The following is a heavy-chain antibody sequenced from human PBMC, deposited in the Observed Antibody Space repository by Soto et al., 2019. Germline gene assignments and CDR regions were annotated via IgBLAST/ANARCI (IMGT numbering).Heavy chain of an antibody. CDR3: AKDRGLVLSFYFDY. Sequence: EVQLLESGGGLVQPGRSLRLSCAASGFTFDDYAMHWVRQAPGKGLEWVSGISWNSGSIGYADFVKGRFTISRDHAKNSLYLQMNSLRAEETALSYCAKDRGLVLSFYFDYWGQGTLVTVSS. V-gene: IGHV3-9*01. CDR2: ISWNSGSI. CDR1: GFTFDDYA. J-gene: IGHJ4*02. D-gene: IGHD6-19*01.